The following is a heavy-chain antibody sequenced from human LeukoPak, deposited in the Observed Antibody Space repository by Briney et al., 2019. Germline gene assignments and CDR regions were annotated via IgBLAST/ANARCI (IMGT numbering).Heavy chain of an antibody. V-gene: IGHV3-66*01. D-gene: IGHD3-16*01. CDR3: ARDLRELWYSTDYYGMDV. CDR2: IYSGGST. J-gene: IGHJ6*02. CDR1: GSTFSSYA. Sequence: GGSLRLSCAASGSTFSSYAMSWVRQAPGKGLEWVSVIYSGGSTYYADSAKGRFTISRDNFKNTLYLQMNSLRAEDTAVYYCARDLRELWYSTDYYGMDVWGQGTTVTVSS.